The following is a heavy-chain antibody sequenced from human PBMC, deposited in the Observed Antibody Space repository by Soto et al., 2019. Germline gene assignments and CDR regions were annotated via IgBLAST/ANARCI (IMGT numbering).Heavy chain of an antibody. Sequence: GGSLRLSCAASGFTFSSYYMNWVRQPPGKGLEWVSVLYIGGSTYYADSVKGRFTISRDNSKNTLYLQMNSLRDEDTAVYYCARGSGEEKGDAFDIWGQGTMVTVSS. J-gene: IGHJ3*02. CDR3: ARGSGEEKGDAFDI. CDR1: GFTFSSYY. V-gene: IGHV3-53*01. D-gene: IGHD3-3*01. CDR2: LYIGGST.